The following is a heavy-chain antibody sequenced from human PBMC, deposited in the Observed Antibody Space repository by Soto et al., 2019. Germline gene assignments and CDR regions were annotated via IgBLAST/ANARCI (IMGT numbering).Heavy chain of an antibody. Sequence: EVQLVESGGGLVQPGGSLRLSCAASGFTFSSFEMNWVRQAPGKGLEWVSYISSIGSTIYYADSVKGRFTSSRDNAKNSLFLQMNRLRAEDTAVYYCARGGYSGSRPYGMEVWGQGTTVTVSS. CDR2: ISSIGSTI. CDR1: GFTFSSFE. CDR3: ARGGYSGSRPYGMEV. D-gene: IGHD3-10*01. J-gene: IGHJ6*02. V-gene: IGHV3-48*03.